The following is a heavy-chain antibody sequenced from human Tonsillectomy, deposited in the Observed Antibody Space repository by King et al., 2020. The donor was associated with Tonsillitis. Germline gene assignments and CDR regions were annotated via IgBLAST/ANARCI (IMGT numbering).Heavy chain of an antibody. J-gene: IGHJ4*02. CDR3: AARYDSSDSSTYYPGLEY. CDR2: IYSGGGT. Sequence: VQLVESGGGLIQPGGSLRLSCAASGFTVSRAYMSWVRQAPGKGLEWVSVIYSGGGTYHADSVKGRFTISRDNSENMLFLQMHSLRAEDTAVYYCAARYDSSDSSTYYPGLEYWGQGTLVTVSS. D-gene: IGHD3-22*01. CDR1: GFTVSRAY. V-gene: IGHV3-53*01.